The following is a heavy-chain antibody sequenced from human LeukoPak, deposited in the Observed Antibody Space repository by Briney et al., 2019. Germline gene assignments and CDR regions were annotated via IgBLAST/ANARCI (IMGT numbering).Heavy chain of an antibody. CDR1: GFSFSSYG. V-gene: IGHV3-23*01. CDR2: FSASDGSR. J-gene: IGHJ4*02. D-gene: IGHD2-8*02. Sequence: GGSLRLSCEASGFSFSSYGMSWVRQAPGEGLQWVSGFSASDGSRYYADSVKGRFTISRDNSKSTLSLQMNSLRAEDTAIYYCATYRQVLLPFESWGQGTLVTVSS. CDR3: ATYRQVLLPFES.